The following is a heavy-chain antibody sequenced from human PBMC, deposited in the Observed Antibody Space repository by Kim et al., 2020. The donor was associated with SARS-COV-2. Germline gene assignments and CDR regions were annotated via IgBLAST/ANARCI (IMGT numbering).Heavy chain of an antibody. J-gene: IGHJ4*02. CDR1: GDSINSGGQY. V-gene: IGHV4-31*03. CDR2: IDYSGST. CDR3: AAHMITLGEVTVSHYFDY. D-gene: IGHD3-16*01. Sequence: SETLSLTCTVSGDSINSGGQYWNWIRQHPGKGLEWIGYIDYSGSTYYNPSLKSRVTISADTSKNQFSLKLSSVTAADTAMYYCAAHMITLGEVTVSHYFDYWGLGTLVTVSS.